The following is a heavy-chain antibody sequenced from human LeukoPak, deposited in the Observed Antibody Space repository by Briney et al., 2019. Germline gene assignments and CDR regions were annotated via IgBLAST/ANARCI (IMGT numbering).Heavy chain of an antibody. CDR2: IYHSGST. D-gene: IGHD1-14*01. CDR1: GGSISSGTYY. Sequence: PSETLSLTCTVSGGSISSGTYYWAWIRQPPGKGLEWIGTIYHSGSTYYNPSLKSRVTISVDASKNQFSLNLTSLTAADTAVYYCARDRKYYYHMDVWGKGTTVTVSS. CDR3: ARDRKYYYHMDV. V-gene: IGHV4-39*07. J-gene: IGHJ6*03.